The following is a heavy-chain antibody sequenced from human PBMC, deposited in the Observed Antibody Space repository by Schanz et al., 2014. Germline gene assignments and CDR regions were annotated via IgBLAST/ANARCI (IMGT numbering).Heavy chain of an antibody. J-gene: IGHJ4*02. D-gene: IGHD2-15*01. V-gene: IGHV3-30*04. CDR1: GFLFRMYA. CDR3: ARVPGGNGFDY. Sequence: VQLVESGGGVVQPGRSLRLSCAASGFLFRMYAVHWVRQAPGKGLEWVAVMSFDGSYEYYADSVKGRFTISRDNSKNTLYLQMNRLRAEDTALYYCARVPGGNGFDYWGQGTLVTVSS. CDR2: MSFDGSYE.